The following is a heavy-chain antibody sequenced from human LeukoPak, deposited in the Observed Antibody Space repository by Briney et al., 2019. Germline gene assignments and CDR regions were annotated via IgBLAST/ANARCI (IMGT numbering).Heavy chain of an antibody. J-gene: IGHJ4*02. V-gene: IGHV4-39*01. Sequence: SETLSLTCTVSGDSISSSGYYWGWIRQPPGKGLEWIGSINYSGSTYYNPSRKSRVTTSVDTSKNQFSLKLTSVTAADTAVYYCARHAGGIAASGTRPFDYWGQGTLVTVSP. CDR3: ARHAGGIAASGTRPFDY. CDR1: GDSISSSGYY. CDR2: INYSGST. D-gene: IGHD6-13*01.